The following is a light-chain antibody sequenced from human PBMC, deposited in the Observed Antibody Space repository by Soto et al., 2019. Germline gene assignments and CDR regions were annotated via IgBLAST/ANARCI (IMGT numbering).Light chain of an antibody. CDR2: GNS. J-gene: IGLJ1*01. CDR1: SSNIGAGYD. V-gene: IGLV1-40*01. Sequence: QSVLTQPASGSGAPGQRLTISCTESSSNIGAGYDVHWYQQLPGTAPKLLIYGNSNRPSGVPDRFSGSKSGTSASLAITGLQAEDEADYYCQSYDSSLSDPYVFGTGTKVTVL. CDR3: QSYDSSLSDPYV.